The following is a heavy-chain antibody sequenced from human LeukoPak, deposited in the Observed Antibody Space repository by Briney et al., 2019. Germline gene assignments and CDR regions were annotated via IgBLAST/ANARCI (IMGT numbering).Heavy chain of an antibody. D-gene: IGHD3/OR15-3a*01. Sequence: PSETLSLTCTVSGDSITTSYWSWIRQPPGKGLEFIGYIRHTASANYNPSLKSRVTMSMDTSKNQFSLRLTSVTAADTAFYYCARHWTIATYPLDYWGRGTLHTVSS. V-gene: IGHV4-59*08. CDR2: IRHTASA. CDR3: ARHWTIATYPLDY. CDR1: GDSITTSY. J-gene: IGHJ4*02.